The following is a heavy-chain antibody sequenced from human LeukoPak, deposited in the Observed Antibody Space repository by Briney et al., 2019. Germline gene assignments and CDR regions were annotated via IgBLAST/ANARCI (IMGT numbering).Heavy chain of an antibody. V-gene: IGHV3-30-3*01. CDR2: ISYDGSNK. Sequence: PGRSLRLSCAASGFTFSSYAMHWVRQAPGKGLEWVAVISYDGSNKYYADSVKGRFTISRDNAKNTLYLQMNSLRAEDTAVYYCARVVGYYDFWSGQTEYYFDYWGQGTLVTVSS. CDR3: ARVVGYYDFWSGQTEYYFDY. D-gene: IGHD3-3*01. CDR1: GFTFSSYA. J-gene: IGHJ4*02.